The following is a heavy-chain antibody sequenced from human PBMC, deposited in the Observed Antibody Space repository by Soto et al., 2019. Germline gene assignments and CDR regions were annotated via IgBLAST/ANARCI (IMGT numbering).Heavy chain of an antibody. CDR3: AIEXYDFWSGSTGYYYGMDV. Sequence: GAAVKVSCKASGGTFSSYAISWVRQAPGQGLEWMGGIIPIFGTANYAQKFQGRVTITADKSTGTAYMELSSLRSEDTAVYYCAIEXYDFWSGSTGYYYGMDVWGQGTTVTVSS. J-gene: IGHJ6*01. V-gene: IGHV1-69*06. CDR2: IIPIFGTA. D-gene: IGHD3-3*01. CDR1: GGTFSSYA.